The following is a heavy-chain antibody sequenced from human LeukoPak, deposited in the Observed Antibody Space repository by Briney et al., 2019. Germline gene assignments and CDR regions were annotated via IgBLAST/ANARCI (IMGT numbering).Heavy chain of an antibody. J-gene: IGHJ4*02. V-gene: IGHV5-51*01. Sequence: GESLKISCEGSGYNFATYWIGWVRQMPGKGLEWMAIIYPGDSTPKYSPSFQGQVTISVDKSISTAYLQWSSLEASDTAMYYCARAPLSGTYYYWGQGTLVTVSS. CDR2: IYPGDSTP. CDR3: ARAPLSGTYYY. D-gene: IGHD1-26*01. CDR1: GYNFATYW.